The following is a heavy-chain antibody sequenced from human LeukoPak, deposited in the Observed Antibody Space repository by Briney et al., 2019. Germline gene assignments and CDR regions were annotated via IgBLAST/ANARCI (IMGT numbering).Heavy chain of an antibody. CDR3: ARAPLWQWLLYGYYFEY. V-gene: IGHV4-59*01. Sequence: PSETLSLTCTVSGGSISSYYGSWIRQPPGKGLEWIGYIYYSGSTNYNPSLKSRVTISVDPSKKQFSLKLSSVTAADTAVYYCARAPLWQWLLYGYYFEYWGQGTLVTVSS. J-gene: IGHJ4*02. CDR1: GGSISSYY. D-gene: IGHD3-3*01. CDR2: IYYSGST.